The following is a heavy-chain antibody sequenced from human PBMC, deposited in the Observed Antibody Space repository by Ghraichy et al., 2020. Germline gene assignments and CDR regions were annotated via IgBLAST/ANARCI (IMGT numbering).Heavy chain of an antibody. CDR2: IYYSGST. Sequence: ESLNISCTVSGGSISGYSWSWIRQPPGNGLEWIGYIYYSGSTNYNPSLKSRVTISVDTSRNQFSLKLTSLTAADTAVYYCARDTAAFSFDYWGQGALVTVSS. CDR3: ARDTAAFSFDY. CDR1: GGSISGYS. J-gene: IGHJ4*02. D-gene: IGHD2-15*01. V-gene: IGHV4-59*01.